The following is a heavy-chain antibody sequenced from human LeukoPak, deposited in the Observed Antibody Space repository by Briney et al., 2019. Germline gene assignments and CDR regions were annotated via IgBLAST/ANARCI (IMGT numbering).Heavy chain of an antibody. CDR3: ARQLMVRGVIQGDY. D-gene: IGHD3-10*01. CDR2: IYPGDSDT. J-gene: IGHJ4*02. V-gene: IGHV5-51*01. Sequence: GESPKISCKGSGYSLTSYWIGWVRQMPGKGLEWMGIIYPGDSDTRYSPSFQGQVTISADESISTAYLQWSSLKASDTAMYYGARQLMVRGVIQGDYWGQGTLVTVSS. CDR1: GYSLTSYW.